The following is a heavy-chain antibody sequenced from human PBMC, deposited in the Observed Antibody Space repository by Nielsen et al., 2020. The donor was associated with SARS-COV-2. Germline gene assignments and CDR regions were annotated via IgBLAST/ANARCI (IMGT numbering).Heavy chain of an antibody. D-gene: IGHD6-13*01. Sequence: SEILSLTCAVYGGSFSGYYWSWIRQPPGKGLEWIGEINHSGSTNYNPSLKSRVAISVDTSKNQFSLKLSSVTAADTAVYYCARAHSRTFDYWGQGTLVTVSS. V-gene: IGHV4-34*01. CDR2: INHSGST. J-gene: IGHJ4*02. CDR3: ARAHSRTFDY. CDR1: GGSFSGYY.